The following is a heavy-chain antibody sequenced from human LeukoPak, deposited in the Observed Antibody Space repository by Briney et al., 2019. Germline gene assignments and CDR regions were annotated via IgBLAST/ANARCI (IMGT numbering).Heavy chain of an antibody. CDR3: ARGESEDYYGSGSTFDP. V-gene: IGHV4-59*01. CDR1: GGSINTYY. Sequence: SETLSLTCTVSGGSINTYYWTWIRQPPGKGLEWMGYIYHRGSANYNPSLKSRLSISVDTSKNQLSLTLSSVTAADTAVYYCARGESEDYYGSGSTFDPWGQGTLVTVSS. D-gene: IGHD3-10*01. J-gene: IGHJ5*02. CDR2: IYHRGSA.